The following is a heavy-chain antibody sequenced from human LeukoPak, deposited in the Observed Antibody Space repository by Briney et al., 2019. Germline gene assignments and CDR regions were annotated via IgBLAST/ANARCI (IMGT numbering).Heavy chain of an antibody. J-gene: IGHJ4*02. Sequence: ASVKVSCKAPGYTFIRNGISWVRQAPGQGLEWMGWISPYNENRKYLQKLQGRVTLSTDTSTSTAYMELRSLTSDDTAVYYCAREESIGRYQFLHDYWGQGTLVTVSS. V-gene: IGHV1-18*01. CDR2: ISPYNENR. D-gene: IGHD1-26*01. CDR3: AREESIGRYQFLHDY. CDR1: GYTFIRNG.